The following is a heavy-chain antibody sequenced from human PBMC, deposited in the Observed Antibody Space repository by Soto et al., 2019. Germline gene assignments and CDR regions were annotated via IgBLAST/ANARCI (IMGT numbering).Heavy chain of an antibody. CDR2: IYPGDSDT. V-gene: IGHV5-51*01. CDR1: GYSFTSHW. CDR3: ARHAAARYYYYGMDV. J-gene: IGHJ6*02. D-gene: IGHD6-6*01. Sequence: GESLKISCKGSGYSFTSHWIGWVRQMPGKGLEWMGIIYPGDSDTRYSPSFQGQVTISADKSISTAYLQWSSLKASDTAMYYCARHAAARYYYYGMDVWGQGTTVTVSS.